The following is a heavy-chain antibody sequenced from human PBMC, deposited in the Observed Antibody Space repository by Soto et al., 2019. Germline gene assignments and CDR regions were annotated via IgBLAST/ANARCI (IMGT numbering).Heavy chain of an antibody. CDR3: ARVDGYTYPNDY. V-gene: IGHV3-21*01. Sequence: PGGSLRLSCAASGFTFSAYSMSWVRRAPGKGLEWVSSITSRSDYIYYADSLKGRFTISRDNAKNSLYLQMHSLRAEDTAFYYCARVDGYTYPNDYWGQGTLVTVSS. CDR2: ITSRSDYI. J-gene: IGHJ4*02. D-gene: IGHD5-12*01. CDR1: GFTFSAYS.